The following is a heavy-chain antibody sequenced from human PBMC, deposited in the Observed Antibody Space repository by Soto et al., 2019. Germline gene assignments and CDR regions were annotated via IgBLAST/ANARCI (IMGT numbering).Heavy chain of an antibody. J-gene: IGHJ4*02. CDR2: IIPIFGTA. D-gene: IGHD2-15*01. CDR3: AREDPKGYCSGGSCYWPDY. V-gene: IGHV1-69*13. CDR1: GGTFSSYA. Sequence: GASVKVSCKASGGTFSSYAISWVRQAPGQGLEWMGGIIPIFGTANYAQKFQGRVTITADESTSTAYMELSSLRSEDTAVYYCAREDPKGYCSGGSCYWPDYWGQGTLVTVSS.